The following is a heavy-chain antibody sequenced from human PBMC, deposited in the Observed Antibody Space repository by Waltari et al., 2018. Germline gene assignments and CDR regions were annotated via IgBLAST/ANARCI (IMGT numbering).Heavy chain of an antibody. CDR3: AGDISVSSPSL. CDR1: GLIFSRFD. D-gene: IGHD3-3*02. Sequence: QVQLVESGGGVVQQGGSVRIFCKASGLIFSRFDMHWVRQAPGMGLEWVSLIRFDGSQKYYSESLKGRFTVSRDNSRDTLYLHMENLGSDDTATYFCAGDISVSSPSLWGRGTLVTVSS. V-gene: IGHV3-30*02. CDR2: IRFDGSQK. J-gene: IGHJ1*01.